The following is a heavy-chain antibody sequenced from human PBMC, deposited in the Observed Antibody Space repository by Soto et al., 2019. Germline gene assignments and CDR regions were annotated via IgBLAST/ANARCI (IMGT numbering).Heavy chain of an antibody. V-gene: IGHV3-23*01. Sequence: LRLSCAASGFTFSTYAMSWVRQAPGKGLEWVSAISGSGGNSTFYGDSVKGRFTISRDNSKNTLYLEMSSLGAEDTAVYYCAKGGGSCCFDCWGQET. CDR3: AKGGGSCCFDC. J-gene: IGHJ4*02. D-gene: IGHD2-15*01. CDR2: ISGSGGNST. CDR1: GFTFSTYA.